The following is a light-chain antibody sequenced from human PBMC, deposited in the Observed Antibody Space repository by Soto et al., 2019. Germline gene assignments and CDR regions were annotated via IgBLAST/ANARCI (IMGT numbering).Light chain of an antibody. CDR3: SSYTSSSPVV. CDR2: DVS. Sequence: QSVLTQPASVSGSPGQSITISCIGTSSDVGGYNCVSWYQQHPGKAPKLMIYDVSNRPSGVSNRFSGSKSGNTASLTISGLQAEDEADYYCSSYTSSSPVVFGGGTKLTVL. CDR1: SSDVGGYNC. V-gene: IGLV2-14*01. J-gene: IGLJ2*01.